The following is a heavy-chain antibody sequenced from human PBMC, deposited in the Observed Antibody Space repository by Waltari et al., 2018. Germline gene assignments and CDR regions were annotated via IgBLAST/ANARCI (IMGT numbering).Heavy chain of an antibody. Sequence: EVQLVESGGGLVQPGRSLRLPCAASGFTFDDYALPWFRQPPGTGLVWFSGIRWNSGSIGYADSVKGRFTIARDNAKNSLYLQMNSLRAEDTALYYGAKDNGDFWSGYPAPYYYGMDVWGQGTTVTVSS. D-gene: IGHD3-3*01. J-gene: IGHJ6*02. CDR1: GFTFDDYA. CDR2: IRWNSGSI. V-gene: IGHV3-9*01. CDR3: AKDNGDFWSGYPAPYYYGMDV.